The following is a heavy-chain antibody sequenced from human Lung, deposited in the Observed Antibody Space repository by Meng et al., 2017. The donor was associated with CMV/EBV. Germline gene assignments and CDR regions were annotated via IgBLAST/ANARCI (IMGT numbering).Heavy chain of an antibody. V-gene: IGHV3-7*01. Sequence: GGSLRLXCAASGFTFSSYLMSWVRQAPGKGLEWVANIKQDGSEKYYVDTVKGRFTISRDNSKNSLYLQMNSLRAEDTAVYYCARVSGIAVAGTLGFGYYYYGMDFXRQGXTVTVSS. J-gene: IGHJ6*02. CDR3: ARVSGIAVAGTLGFGYYYYGMDF. CDR2: IKQDGSEK. CDR1: GFTFSSYL. D-gene: IGHD6-19*01.